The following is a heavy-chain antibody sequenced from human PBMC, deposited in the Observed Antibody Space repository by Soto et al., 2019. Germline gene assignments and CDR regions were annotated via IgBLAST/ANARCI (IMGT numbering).Heavy chain of an antibody. CDR3: ARDLGYSYSSASDY. D-gene: IGHD6-6*01. V-gene: IGHV3-7*01. CDR2: IQLDGSEK. J-gene: IGHJ4*02. Sequence: VQLVQSGGGLVQPGGSLRLSCAASGVTFSTYCMGWVRQAPGKGLEWVANIQLDGSEKYYVDSVKGRFTISRDNARNSLYLQMNSLRAEDTAVYYCARDLGYSYSSASDYWGQGTLVTVSS. CDR1: GVTFSTYC.